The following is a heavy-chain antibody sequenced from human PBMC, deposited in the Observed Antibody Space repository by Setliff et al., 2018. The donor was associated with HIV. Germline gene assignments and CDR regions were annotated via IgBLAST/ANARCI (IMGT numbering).Heavy chain of an antibody. V-gene: IGHV1-18*01. CDR2: ISAHNGHT. D-gene: IGHD2-2*01. CDR3: ARGVPANGYAFDI. CDR1: GYRFTSYA. Sequence: ASVKVSCKASGYRFTSYAISWVRQAPGQGLEWMGWISAHNGHTNYAQKFQDRVTMTTDTSTNTAYMELSSLGSDDTAVYYCARGVPANGYAFDIWGQGTLVTVS. J-gene: IGHJ3*02.